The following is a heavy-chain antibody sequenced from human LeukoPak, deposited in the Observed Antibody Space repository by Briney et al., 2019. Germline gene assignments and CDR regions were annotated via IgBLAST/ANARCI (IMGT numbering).Heavy chain of an antibody. Sequence: GASVKVSCKASGYTFTGCYMHWVRQAPGQGLEWMGWINPNSGGTNYAQKFQGRVTMTRDTSISTAYMELSRLRSDDTAVYYCARDLLTMVRGVIITAFDYWGQGTLVTVSS. D-gene: IGHD3-10*01. CDR2: INPNSGGT. J-gene: IGHJ4*02. CDR1: GYTFTGCY. CDR3: ARDLLTMVRGVIITAFDY. V-gene: IGHV1-2*02.